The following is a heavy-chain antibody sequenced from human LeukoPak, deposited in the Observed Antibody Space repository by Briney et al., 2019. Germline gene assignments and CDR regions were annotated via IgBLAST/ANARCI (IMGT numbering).Heavy chain of an antibody. V-gene: IGHV4-34*01. D-gene: IGHD1-26*01. CDR1: GGSFSGYY. Sequence: SETLSLTCAVYGGSFSGYYWSWIRQPPGKGLEWIGEINHSGSTNYNPSLTSRVTISVDTSKNQFSLKLSSVTAADTAVYYCARVKFWELPTFDYWGHGTLVTVSS. CDR3: ARVKFWELPTFDY. CDR2: INHSGST. J-gene: IGHJ4*01.